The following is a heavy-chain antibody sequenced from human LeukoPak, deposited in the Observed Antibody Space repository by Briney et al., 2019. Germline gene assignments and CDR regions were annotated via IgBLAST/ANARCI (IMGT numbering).Heavy chain of an antibody. CDR1: GFTVSSNH. D-gene: IGHD5-12*01. J-gene: IGHJ4*02. CDR2: IYSGGST. V-gene: IGHV3-53*01. CDR3: ARDNSWHYFDY. Sequence: GGSLRLSRAASGFTVSSNHMSWVRQAPGKGLEWVSVIYSGGSTYYADSVKGRFTISRDNSKNTLYLQMNSLRAEDTALYYCARDNSWHYFDYWGQGTLVTVSS.